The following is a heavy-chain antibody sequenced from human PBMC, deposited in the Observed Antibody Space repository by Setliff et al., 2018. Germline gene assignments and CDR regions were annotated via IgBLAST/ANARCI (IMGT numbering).Heavy chain of an antibody. D-gene: IGHD3-22*01. Sequence: LRLSCAASGFTFSSYWMSWVRQAPGKGLEWVANIKQDGSEKYYADSVTGRFTISRDNSKNTLYLQMSSLRAEDTAVYYCARGGVTNYYDSSGIPDAFDIWGQGTMVTVSS. J-gene: IGHJ3*02. CDR1: GFTFSSYW. CDR2: IKQDGSEK. CDR3: ARGGVTNYYDSSGIPDAFDI. V-gene: IGHV3-7*01.